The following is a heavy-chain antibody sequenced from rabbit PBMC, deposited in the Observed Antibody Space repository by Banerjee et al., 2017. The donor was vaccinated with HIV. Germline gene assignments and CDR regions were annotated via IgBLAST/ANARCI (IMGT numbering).Heavy chain of an antibody. J-gene: IGHJ4*01. D-gene: IGHD1-1*01. CDR2: IDPVFGST. CDR3: ARDRNIYASSSGPYFNL. CDR1: GFDFSSYY. V-gene: IGHV1S7*01. Sequence: QLKESGGGLVQPGGSLKLSCKASGFDFSSYYMSWVRQAPGKGLEWIGYIDPVFGSTYYASWVNGRFTISSHNAQNTLYLQLNSLTAADTATYFCARDRNIYASSSGPYFNLWGQGTLVTVS.